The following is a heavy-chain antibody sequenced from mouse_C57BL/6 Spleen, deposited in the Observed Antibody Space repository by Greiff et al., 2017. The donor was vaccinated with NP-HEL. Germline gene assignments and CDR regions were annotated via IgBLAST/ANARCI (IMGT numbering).Heavy chain of an antibody. D-gene: IGHD2-4*01. J-gene: IGHJ4*01. CDR1: GYSITSGYY. Sequence: EVKLQESGPGLVKPSQSLSLTCSVTGYSITSGYYWNWIRQFPGNKLEWMGYISYDGSNNYNPSLKNRISITRDTSKNQFFLKLNSVTTEDTATYYCARDFDYDNYYAMDYWGQGTSVTVSS. CDR2: ISYDGSN. V-gene: IGHV3-6*01. CDR3: ARDFDYDNYYAMDY.